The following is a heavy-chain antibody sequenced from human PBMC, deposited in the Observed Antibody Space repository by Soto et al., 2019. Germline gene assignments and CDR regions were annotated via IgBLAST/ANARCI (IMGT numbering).Heavy chain of an antibody. Sequence: QVQLQESGPGLVKPSQTLSLTCTVSGGSISSGGYYWSWIRQHPGKGLEWIGYIHYSGSTYYNPCLKSRVTISVDTSKNQFSLKLSSVTAADTAVYYCAREGGIVGATAADYWGQGTLVTVSS. CDR2: IHYSGST. J-gene: IGHJ4*02. V-gene: IGHV4-31*03. CDR3: AREGGIVGATAADY. CDR1: GGSISSGGYY. D-gene: IGHD1-26*01.